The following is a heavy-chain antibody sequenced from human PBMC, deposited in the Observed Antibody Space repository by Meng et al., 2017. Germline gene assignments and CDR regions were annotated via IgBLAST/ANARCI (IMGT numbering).Heavy chain of an antibody. J-gene: IGHJ3*02. V-gene: IGHV3-73*01. CDR3: TRQCQDLWFRELLVSDAFDI. CDR1: GFTFSGSA. Sequence: GESLKISCAASGFTFSGSAMHWVRQASGKGLEWVDCIRSKANSYATAYAASVKDRFTISRDDSENTAYLQMNSLKTEDTTVYYCTRQCQDLWFRELLVSDAFDIWGQGTMVTVSS. CDR2: IRSKANSYAT. D-gene: IGHD3-10*01.